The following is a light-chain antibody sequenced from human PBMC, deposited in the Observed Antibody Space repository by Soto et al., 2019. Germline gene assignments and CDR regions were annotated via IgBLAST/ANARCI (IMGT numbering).Light chain of an antibody. CDR1: NVGEYDY. Sequence: QSALTQPPSASGSPGQSVTISCTGSNVGEYDYVSWYQQHPGKAAKLMIHEVTKRPSGVPDRSSGSKSGNTASLTVSGLQAEDEADYYCSSFAGSNIWVFGGGTKLTVL. CDR2: EVT. J-gene: IGLJ3*02. V-gene: IGLV2-8*01. CDR3: SSFAGSNIWV.